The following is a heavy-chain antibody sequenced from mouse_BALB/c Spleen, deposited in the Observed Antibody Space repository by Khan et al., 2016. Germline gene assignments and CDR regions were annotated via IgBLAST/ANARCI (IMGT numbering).Heavy chain of an antibody. Sequence: VQLQQSGPELMKPGASVKISCKAAGYSFTSYYMHWVKQSHGKSLEWFAYIDPFIGGTSSNQNFTRTATFTVDTSSSPAYIHLSSLTSDASAVSYCASSTQACNAMDYGGQGRTVTV. V-gene: IGHV1S135*01. CDR3: ASSTQACNAMDY. J-gene: IGHJ4*01. CDR2: IDPFIGGT. CDR1: GYSFTSYY. D-gene: IGHD1-1*01.